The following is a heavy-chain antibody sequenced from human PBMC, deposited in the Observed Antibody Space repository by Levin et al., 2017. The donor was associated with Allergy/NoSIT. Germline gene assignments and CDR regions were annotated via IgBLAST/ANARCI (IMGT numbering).Heavy chain of an antibody. V-gene: IGHV3-49*04. CDR2: IRNKAHGGTT. Sequence: GGSLRLSCTGSGFTFGDYAMSWVRQAPGKGLEGVGFIRNKAHGGTTEYAASVKGRLTISRDDSKSIAYLQMNSLKTEDTAVYCCARGGTPNYEYKWGRYRDGYFDYWGQGPLVTVSS. J-gene: IGHJ4*02. CDR3: ARGGTPNYEYKWGRYRDGYFDY. CDR1: GFTFGDYA. D-gene: IGHD3-16*02.